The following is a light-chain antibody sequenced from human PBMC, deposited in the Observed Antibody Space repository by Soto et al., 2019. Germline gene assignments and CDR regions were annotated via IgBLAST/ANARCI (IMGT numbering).Light chain of an antibody. CDR2: GAS. Sequence: EIVLTQSPGTLSLSPGDRATLSCRTSQSVSSSYLAWYQQKPGQAPRLLIYGASRRATGIPDRFSGSGSGTDFTLTISRLEPEDFAVYYCQQRDNWPFTFGPGTTVDIK. J-gene: IGKJ3*01. CDR3: QQRDNWPFT. V-gene: IGKV3D-20*02. CDR1: QSVSSSY.